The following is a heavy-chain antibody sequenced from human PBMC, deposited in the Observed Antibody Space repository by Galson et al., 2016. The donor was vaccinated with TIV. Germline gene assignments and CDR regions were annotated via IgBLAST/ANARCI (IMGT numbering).Heavy chain of an antibody. D-gene: IGHD3-10*01. Sequence: SLRLSCAVSGFTFSTYSMIWVRQAPGKGLEWISYISDSGKSIYYADSVQGRFSVSRDNAKNSLYLQMNRLRAGDTAVYYCARWRNFGDYSDYWGQGTLVAVSS. CDR1: GFTFSTYS. CDR2: ISDSGKSI. V-gene: IGHV3-48*01. CDR3: ARWRNFGDYSDY. J-gene: IGHJ4*02.